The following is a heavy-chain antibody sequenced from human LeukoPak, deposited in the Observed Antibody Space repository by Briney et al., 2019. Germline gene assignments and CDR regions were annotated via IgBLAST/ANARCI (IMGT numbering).Heavy chain of an antibody. V-gene: IGHV3-48*04. CDR1: GFTFSSYG. CDR2: ISTSSSSM. J-gene: IGHJ4*02. D-gene: IGHD6-13*01. Sequence: GGSLRLSCAAPGFTFSSYGMNWVRQAPGKGLEWVSYISTSSSSMYYADSAKGRFTISRDNAKNSLYLDMNSLRADDTAVYYCARLSYSSSWYFDHWGQGTLVTVSS. CDR3: ARLSYSSSWYFDH.